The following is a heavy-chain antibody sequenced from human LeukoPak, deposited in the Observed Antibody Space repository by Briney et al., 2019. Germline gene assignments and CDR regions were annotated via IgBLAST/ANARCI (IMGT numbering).Heavy chain of an antibody. D-gene: IGHD5-24*01. CDR2: IRYDGSNK. Sequence: AGGSLRLSCAASGFTFSSYGMHWVRQAPGKGLEWVAFIRYDGSNKYYADSVKGRFTISRDNSKNTLYLQMNSLRAEDTAVYYCAKDTRWLQSLMDYWGQGTLVTVSS. V-gene: IGHV3-30*02. CDR1: GFTFSSYG. CDR3: AKDTRWLQSLMDY. J-gene: IGHJ4*02.